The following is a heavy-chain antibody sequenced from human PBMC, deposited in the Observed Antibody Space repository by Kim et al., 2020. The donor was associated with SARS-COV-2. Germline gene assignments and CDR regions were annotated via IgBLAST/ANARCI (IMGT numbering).Heavy chain of an antibody. V-gene: IGHV4-39*01. J-gene: IGHJ6*02. D-gene: IGHD6-19*01. CDR3: ARRRRGWYPLNGMDV. CDR2: IYYSGST. CDR1: GGSISSSSYY. Sequence: SETLSLTCTVSGGSISSSSYYWGWIRQPPGKGLEWIGSIYYSGSTYYNPSLKSRVTISVDTSKNQFSLKLSSVTAADTAVYYCARRRRGWYPLNGMDVWGQGTTVTVSS.